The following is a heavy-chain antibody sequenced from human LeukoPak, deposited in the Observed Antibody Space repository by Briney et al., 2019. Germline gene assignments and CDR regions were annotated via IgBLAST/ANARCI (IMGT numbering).Heavy chain of an antibody. J-gene: IGHJ4*02. V-gene: IGHV1-18*01. CDR2: ISAYNGNT. D-gene: IGHD6-19*01. CDR3: ARVQYSSGWYGGGQYYFDY. CDR1: GYTFTSYG. Sequence: ASVKVSCKASGYTFTSYGISWVRQAPGQGLEWMGWISAYNGNTNYAQKLQGRVTMTTDTSTSTAYMELRSLRSDDTAVYYCARVQYSSGWYGGGQYYFDYWGQGTLVTVSS.